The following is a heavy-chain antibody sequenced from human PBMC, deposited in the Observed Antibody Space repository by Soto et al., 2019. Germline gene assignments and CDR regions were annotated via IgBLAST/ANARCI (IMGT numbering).Heavy chain of an antibody. Sequence: SETLSLTCTVSGGSISSYYWSWIRQPPGKGLEWIGYIYYSGSTNYNPSLKSRVTISVDTSKNQFSLKLSSVTAADTAVYYCARDYSSSWYVEGNWFDPWGQGTLVTVSS. CDR3: ARDYSSSWYVEGNWFDP. J-gene: IGHJ5*02. CDR2: IYYSGST. D-gene: IGHD6-13*01. V-gene: IGHV4-59*01. CDR1: GGSISSYY.